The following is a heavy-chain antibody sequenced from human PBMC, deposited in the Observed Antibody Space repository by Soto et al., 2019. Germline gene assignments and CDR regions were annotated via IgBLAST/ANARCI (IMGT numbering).Heavy chain of an antibody. V-gene: IGHV2-5*02. J-gene: IGHJ5*02. D-gene: IGHD3-3*01. CDR1: GFSLSTSGAA. Sequence: QINLIESGPPLVKPTQTLTLTCTFSGFSLSTSGAAVDWVRQPPGRALEWLALIYWDGDKRYNASLGNRLTITKDTSMNQVVLTLTNVDPADTATYYCAHRATMTIFGLIIDNGIWFDPWGQGTRVIVSS. CDR2: IYWDGDK. CDR3: AHRATMTIFGLIIDNGIWFDP.